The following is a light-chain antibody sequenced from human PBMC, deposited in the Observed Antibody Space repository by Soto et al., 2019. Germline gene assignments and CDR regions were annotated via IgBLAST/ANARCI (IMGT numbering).Light chain of an antibody. V-gene: IGLV1-47*01. CDR1: SSNIGGNS. J-gene: IGLJ1*01. Sequence: QSALTQPPSASGAPGQRVTISCSGSSSNIGGNSVSWYKQLPGTAPKLLIYRNDQRPSGVPDRFSGSKSGTSASLAISGLRFEDEADYYCAAWDDSLSGFYVFGTGTKVTVL. CDR2: RND. CDR3: AAWDDSLSGFYV.